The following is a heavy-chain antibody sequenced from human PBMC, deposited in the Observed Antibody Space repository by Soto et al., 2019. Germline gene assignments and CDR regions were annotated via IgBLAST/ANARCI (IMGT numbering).Heavy chain of an antibody. V-gene: IGHV5-51*01. D-gene: IGHD1-1*01. Sequence: GESLKISCKASGYMFTSSWIGWVRQMPGKGLEWMGIIYPGDSDTRYRPSFQGQVTISADKSSSTAYLQWNSLQASDTAMYYCARLPGIVAPGTVFLDNWGQGTMVTVSS. J-gene: IGHJ4*02. CDR1: GYMFTSSW. CDR2: IYPGDSDT. CDR3: ARLPGIVAPGTVFLDN.